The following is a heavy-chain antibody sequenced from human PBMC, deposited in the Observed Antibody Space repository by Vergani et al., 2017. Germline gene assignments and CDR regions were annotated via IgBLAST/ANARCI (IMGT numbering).Heavy chain of an antibody. CDR2: VDPEDGET. Sequence: EVYLVQSGTEVKRPRATMRISCKVSGYTFTDHYMHWVKQAPGKGLEWMGLVDPEDGETTYSETFKGRVTITADISTDTAYLELTSLRSEDTAVYYCARDRAAYYYDSSGPNRAPRFDYWGQGTLVTVSS. CDR3: ARDRAAYYYDSSGPNRAPRFDY. D-gene: IGHD3-22*01. J-gene: IGHJ4*02. V-gene: IGHV1-69-2*01. CDR1: GYTFTDHY.